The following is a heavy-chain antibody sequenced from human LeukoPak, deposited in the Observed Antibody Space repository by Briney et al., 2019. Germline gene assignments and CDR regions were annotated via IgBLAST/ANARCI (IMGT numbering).Heavy chain of an antibody. V-gene: IGHV4-34*01. D-gene: IGHD6-19*01. CDR2: INHSGST. Sequence: SETLSLTCAVYGGSFSGYYWSWIRQPPGKGLEWIGEINHSGSTNYNPSLKSRVTISVDTSKHQFSLKLSSVTAADTAVYYCARARYSSGWYDYWGQGTLVAVSS. CDR3: ARARYSSGWYDY. CDR1: GGSFSGYY. J-gene: IGHJ4*02.